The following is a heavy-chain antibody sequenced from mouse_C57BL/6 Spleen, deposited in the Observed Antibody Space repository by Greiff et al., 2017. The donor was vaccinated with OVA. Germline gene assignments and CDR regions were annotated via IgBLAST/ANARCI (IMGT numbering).Heavy chain of an antibody. CDR1: GYAFSSYW. CDR3: AREGDLDSSGRYYAMDY. Sequence: VQLQQSGAELVKPGASVKISCKASGYAFSSYWMNWVKQRPGKGLEWIGQIYPGDGDTNYNGKFKGKATLTADKSSSTAYMQLSSLTSEDSAVYFCAREGDLDSSGRYYAMDYWGQGTSVTVSS. CDR2: IYPGDGDT. J-gene: IGHJ4*01. D-gene: IGHD3-2*02. V-gene: IGHV1-80*01.